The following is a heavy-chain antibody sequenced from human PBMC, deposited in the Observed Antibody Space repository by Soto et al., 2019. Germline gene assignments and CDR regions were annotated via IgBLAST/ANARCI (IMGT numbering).Heavy chain of an antibody. V-gene: IGHV3-21*01. J-gene: IGHJ3*02. D-gene: IGHD3-16*01. CDR1: GFTFSSYS. Sequence: GGSLRLSCAASGFTFSSYSMNWVRQAPGKGLEWVSSISSSSSYIYYADSVKGRFTISRDNAKNSLYLQMNSLRAEDTAVYYCARSYGTRTLRNAFDIWGQGTMVTVSS. CDR2: ISSSSSYI. CDR3: ARSYGTRTLRNAFDI.